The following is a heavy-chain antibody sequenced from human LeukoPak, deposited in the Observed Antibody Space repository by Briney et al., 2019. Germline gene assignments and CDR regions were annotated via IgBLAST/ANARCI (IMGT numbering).Heavy chain of an antibody. J-gene: IGHJ6*03. Sequence: PSETLSLTCTVSGGSISSYYWSWIRQPPGKGLEWIGYIYYSGSTNYNPSLKSRVTISVDTSKNQFSLKLSSVTAADTAVYYCATMPTNYYYYYMDVRGKGTTVTVSS. CDR1: GGSISSYY. CDR2: IYYSGST. D-gene: IGHD5-12*01. CDR3: ATMPTNYYYYYMDV. V-gene: IGHV4-59*12.